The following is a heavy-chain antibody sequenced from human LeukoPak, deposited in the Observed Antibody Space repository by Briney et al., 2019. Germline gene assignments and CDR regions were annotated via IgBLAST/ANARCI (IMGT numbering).Heavy chain of an antibody. CDR2: VNPNTGGT. CDR1: GYIFTAYY. Sequence: ASVKVSCKTSGYIFTAYYIHWVRQAPGQGLEWMGWVNPNTGGTIYGQDFQGRVTMTGDTSITTAYMELSSLRPDDTAVYYCARVTVGRSYYDSMLIDYWGQGTLVTVSS. V-gene: IGHV1-2*02. D-gene: IGHD3-22*01. CDR3: ARVTVGRSYYDSMLIDY. J-gene: IGHJ4*02.